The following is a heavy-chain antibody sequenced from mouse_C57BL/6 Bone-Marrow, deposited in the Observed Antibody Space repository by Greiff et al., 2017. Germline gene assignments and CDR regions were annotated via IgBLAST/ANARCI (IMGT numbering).Heavy chain of an antibody. V-gene: IGHV1-39*01. D-gene: IGHD1-1*01. CDR1: GYSFTDYN. Sequence: VQLQQSGPELVQPGASVKISCKASGYSFTDYNMNWVKQSNGKSLEWIGVINPNYGTTSSNQKLTGKATLTVDQSSSTAYMKLNSLTSEDSAVYDCARWDTTVGADWYFDVWGTGTTVTVSS. CDR2: INPNYGTT. J-gene: IGHJ1*03. CDR3: ARWDTTVGADWYFDV.